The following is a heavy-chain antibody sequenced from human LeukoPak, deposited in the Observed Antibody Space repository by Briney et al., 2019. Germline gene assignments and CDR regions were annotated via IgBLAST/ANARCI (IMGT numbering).Heavy chain of an antibody. Sequence: GGSLRLSCSASGFTFSSYAMNWVRQAPGKGLEWVASIGAAGYYIYYADSVKGRLTISRDNAKNSLYLQMSSLKAEDTAVYYCASGYCSGGSCRDGSGMDVWGQGTTVTVSS. D-gene: IGHD2-15*01. CDR1: GFTFSSYA. J-gene: IGHJ6*02. V-gene: IGHV3-21*01. CDR3: ASGYCSGGSCRDGSGMDV. CDR2: IGAAGYYI.